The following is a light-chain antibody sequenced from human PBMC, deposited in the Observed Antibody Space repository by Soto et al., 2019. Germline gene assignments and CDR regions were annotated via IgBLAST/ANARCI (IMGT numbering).Light chain of an antibody. J-gene: IGLJ2*01. CDR3: PSYAGSNNVA. CDR1: SSDVGGYNY. Sequence: QSALTQPPSASGSPGQSVTISCTGTSSDVGGYNYVSWYQKHPGKAPKFMIYEVSKRPSGVPARFSGSKSGNTASLTVSGLRAEDEADYYCPSYAGSNNVAFGGGTKLTVL. CDR2: EVS. V-gene: IGLV2-8*01.